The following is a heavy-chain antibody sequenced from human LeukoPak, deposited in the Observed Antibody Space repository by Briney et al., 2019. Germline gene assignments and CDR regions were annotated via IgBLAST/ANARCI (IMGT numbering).Heavy chain of an antibody. CDR1: GFTVSSNY. CDR3: ARAMT. V-gene: IGHV3-53*01. Sequence: AGGSLRLSCAASGFTVSSNYMSWVRQAPGKGLEWVSALSAGKQVPYYADSVKGRFTVSRDNSKNTLYLQMSSLRAEDTAVYYCARAMTWGQGTLVSVSS. J-gene: IGHJ5*02. CDR2: LSAGKQVP.